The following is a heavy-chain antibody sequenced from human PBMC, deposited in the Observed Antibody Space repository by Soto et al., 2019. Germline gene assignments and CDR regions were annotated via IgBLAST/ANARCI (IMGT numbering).Heavy chain of an antibody. CDR3: ARVQKYDFWSGSYHYYLMAV. Sequence: SVKGSCKAAGGTFSSYAISWVLQAPGQGLEWMGGIIPIFGTANYAQKFQGRVTITADESTSTAYMELSSLRSEDTAVYYCARVQKYDFWSGSYHYYLMAVWGQGTTVTVSS. D-gene: IGHD3-3*01. CDR1: GGTFSSYA. J-gene: IGHJ6*02. V-gene: IGHV1-69*13. CDR2: IIPIFGTA.